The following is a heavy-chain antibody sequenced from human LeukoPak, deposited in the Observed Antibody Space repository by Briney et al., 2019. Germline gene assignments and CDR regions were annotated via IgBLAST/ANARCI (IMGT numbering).Heavy chain of an antibody. Sequence: SETLSLTCTVSGGSISSYYWSWIRQPAGKGLEWIGRIYTSGSTNYNPSLKSRVTMSVDTSKNQFSLKLSSVTAADTAVYYCARDLVVVPAAIEGPGYYYYMDVWGKGTTVTVSS. V-gene: IGHV4-4*07. J-gene: IGHJ6*03. CDR3: ARDLVVVPAAIEGPGYYYYMDV. D-gene: IGHD2-2*02. CDR2: IYTSGST. CDR1: GGSISSYY.